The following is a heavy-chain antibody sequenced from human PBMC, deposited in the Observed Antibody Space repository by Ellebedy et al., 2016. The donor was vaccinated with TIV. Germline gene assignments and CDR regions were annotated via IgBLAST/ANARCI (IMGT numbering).Heavy chain of an antibody. V-gene: IGHV3-23*01. D-gene: IGHD4-23*01. CDR3: AKAGLRWGDFDY. CDR2: ISGSGGST. J-gene: IGHJ4*02. Sequence: PGGSLRLSCAASGFTFSSYAMSLVRQAPGKGLEWVSAISGSGGSTYSADSVKGRFTISRDNSKNTLYLQMNSLRAEDTAVYYCAKAGLRWGDFDYWGQGTLVTVSS. CDR1: GFTFSSYA.